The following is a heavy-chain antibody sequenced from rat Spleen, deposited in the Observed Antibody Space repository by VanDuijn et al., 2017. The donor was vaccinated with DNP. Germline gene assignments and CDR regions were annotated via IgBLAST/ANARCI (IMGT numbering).Heavy chain of an antibody. CDR2: VWYDGDT. Sequence: QVQLKESGPGLVQPSETLSLTCTVSGFSLTSGSVTWVRQPSGKRPEWMGRVWYDGDTAYNSALKSRLTISRDTSNNQVILKMNSLQTADAGTYYCIRDGGGNWFAHWGQGTLVTVSS. V-gene: IGHV2-63*01. J-gene: IGHJ3*01. CDR1: GFSLTSGS. CDR3: IRDGGGNWFAH.